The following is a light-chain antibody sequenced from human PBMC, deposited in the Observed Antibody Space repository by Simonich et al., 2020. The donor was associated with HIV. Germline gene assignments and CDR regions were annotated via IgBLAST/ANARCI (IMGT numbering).Light chain of an antibody. J-gene: IGKJ5*01. CDR3: QQRSNYPIT. V-gene: IGKV3-11*01. CDR2: DAS. Sequence: EIVLTQSPATLSLSPGERATPSCRASQSVSSYLAWYQQKPAQAPRLLIYDASNRATGIPARFSGSGSGTDFTLTISSLEPEDFAVYYCQQRSNYPITFGQGTRLEIK. CDR1: QSVSSY.